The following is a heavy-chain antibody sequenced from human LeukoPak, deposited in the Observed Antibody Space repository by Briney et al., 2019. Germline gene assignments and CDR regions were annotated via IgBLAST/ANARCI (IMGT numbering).Heavy chain of an antibody. Sequence: GASVKVSCKASGYTFTGYFMHWVRQAPGQGLEWLGWINPKSGGTNYAQKFQYRVTMTRDTSISTAYMGLSRLRSDDTAVYYCATEGVVTGILGSWGQGTLVTVSS. CDR3: ATEGVVTGILGS. CDR2: INPKSGGT. J-gene: IGHJ5*02. CDR1: GYTFTGYF. V-gene: IGHV1-2*02. D-gene: IGHD2-21*02.